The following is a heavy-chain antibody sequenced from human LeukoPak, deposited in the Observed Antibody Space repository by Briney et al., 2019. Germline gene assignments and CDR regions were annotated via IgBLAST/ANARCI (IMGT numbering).Heavy chain of an antibody. J-gene: IGHJ3*02. V-gene: IGHV3-53*05. D-gene: IGHD3-22*01. CDR1: GFTVSSNY. CDR3: ARETYYYDSSRRNAFDI. Sequence: PGGSLRLSCAASGFTVSSNYMSWVRQAPGKGLEWVSVIYSGGSTFYADSVKGRFTISRDNSKNTLYLQMNSLRAEDTAVYYCARETYYYDSSRRNAFDIWGQGTMVTVSS. CDR2: IYSGGST.